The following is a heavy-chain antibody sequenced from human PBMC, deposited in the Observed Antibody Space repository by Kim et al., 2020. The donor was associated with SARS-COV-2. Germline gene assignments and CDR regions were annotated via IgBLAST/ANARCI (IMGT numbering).Heavy chain of an antibody. CDR2: ISSSSSYI. V-gene: IGHV3-21*01. CDR3: ARVLYSSGWYVYARRYYGMDV. J-gene: IGHJ6*02. CDR1: GFTFSSYS. Sequence: GGSLRLSCAASGFTFSSYSMNWVRQAPGKGLEWVSSISSSSSYIYYADSVKGRFTISRDNAKNSLYLQMNSLRAEDTAVYYCARVLYSSGWYVYARRYYGMDVWGQGTTVTVSS. D-gene: IGHD6-19*01.